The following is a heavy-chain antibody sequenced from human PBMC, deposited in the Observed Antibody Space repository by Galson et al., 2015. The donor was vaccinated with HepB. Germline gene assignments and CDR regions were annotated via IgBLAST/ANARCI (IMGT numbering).Heavy chain of an antibody. V-gene: IGHV3-15*01. CDR3: TTRIKDIVVVVAATNY. D-gene: IGHD2-15*01. Sequence: SLRLSCAASGFTFSNAWMSWVRQAPGKGLEWVGRIKSKTDGGTTDYAAPVKGRFTISRDDSKNTLYLQMNSLKTEDTAVYYCTTRIKDIVVVVAATNYWGQGTLVTVSS. CDR2: IKSKTDGGTT. CDR1: GFTFSNAW. J-gene: IGHJ4*02.